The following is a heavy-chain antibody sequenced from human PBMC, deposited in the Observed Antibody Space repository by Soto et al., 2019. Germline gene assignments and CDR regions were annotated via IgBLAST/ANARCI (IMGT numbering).Heavy chain of an antibody. CDR3: ARVPFPITMVRGAPTRSVDYYYMDV. CDR1: GFTVSSNY. D-gene: IGHD3-10*01. V-gene: IGHV3-66*01. J-gene: IGHJ6*03. Sequence: GGSLRLSCAASGFTVSSNYMSWVRQAPGKGLEWVSVIYSGGSTYYADSVKGRFTISRDNSKNTLYLQMNSLRAEDTAVYYCARVPFPITMVRGAPTRSVDYYYMDVWGKGTTVTVSS. CDR2: IYSGGST.